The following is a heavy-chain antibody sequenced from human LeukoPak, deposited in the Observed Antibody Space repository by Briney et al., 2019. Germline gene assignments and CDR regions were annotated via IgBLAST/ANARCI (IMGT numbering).Heavy chain of an antibody. V-gene: IGHV1-18*01. CDR2: ISAYNGNT. CDR3: ARVVSYYDSSGQNWFDP. CDR1: GYTFTSYG. Sequence: ASVKVSCKASGYTFTSYGISWVRQAPGQGLEWMGWISAYNGNTNYARKLQGRVTMTTDTSTSTAYMELRSLRSDDTAVYYCARVVSYYDSSGQNWFDPWGQGTLVTVSS. J-gene: IGHJ5*02. D-gene: IGHD3-22*01.